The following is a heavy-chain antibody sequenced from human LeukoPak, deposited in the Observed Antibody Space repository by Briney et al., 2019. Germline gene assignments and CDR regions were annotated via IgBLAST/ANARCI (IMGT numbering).Heavy chain of an antibody. CDR3: ARTEQHLFDY. V-gene: IGHV4-30-2*02. CDR1: GGSISSGGYS. CDR2: IYHSGST. J-gene: IGHJ4*02. Sequence: SQTLSLTCAVSGGSISSGGYSWSWIRQPPEKGLEWIGYIYHSGSTYYNPSLKSRVTISVDRSKNQFSLKLSSVTAADTAVYYCARTEQHLFDYWGQGTLVTVSS. D-gene: IGHD6-13*01.